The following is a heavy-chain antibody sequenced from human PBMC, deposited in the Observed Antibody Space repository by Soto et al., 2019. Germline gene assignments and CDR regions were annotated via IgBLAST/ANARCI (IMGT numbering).Heavy chain of an antibody. CDR2: IYNNVDT. V-gene: IGHV4-39*01. D-gene: IGHD1-1*01. CDR1: VGSISTSVHY. Sequence: QLQLQESGPGLVKPSETLSLTCTVSVGSISTSVHYWAWIREPPGKGLEWMGTIYNNVDTYYNSSLKGQITMFVDTSQNVFSLRLTSVTALDTAVYYCARLQRPGTFDYWGLGTLVTVSS. J-gene: IGHJ4*02. CDR3: ARLQRPGTFDY.